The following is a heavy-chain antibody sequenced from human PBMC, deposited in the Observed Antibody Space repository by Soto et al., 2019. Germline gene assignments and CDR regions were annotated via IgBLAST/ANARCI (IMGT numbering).Heavy chain of an antibody. CDR1: GGSFSTYG. CDR2: IIPKFGTT. J-gene: IGHJ4*02. V-gene: IGHV1-69*13. CDR3: ARELDPSYGGNSLSLDY. D-gene: IGHD4-17*01. Sequence: QVQLVQSGAEVKKPGSSVNVSCKASGGSFSTYGINWVRLAPGQGLEWMGGIIPKFGTTNYAQKFRGRVTITADESTNTAYMELNYLRSEDTAVYFCARELDPSYGGNSLSLDYWGQGTLVTVSS.